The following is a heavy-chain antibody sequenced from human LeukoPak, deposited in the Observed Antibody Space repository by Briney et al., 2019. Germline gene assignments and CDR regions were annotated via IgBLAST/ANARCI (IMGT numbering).Heavy chain of an antibody. V-gene: IGHV1-46*01. J-gene: IGHJ6*02. CDR2: INPSGGST. CDR3: ARDIVVVPAAKAYYYYGMDV. Sequence: ASVKVSFKASGYTFTSYGISWVRQAPGQGLEWMGIINPSGGSTSYAQKFQGRVTMTRDTSTSTVYMELSSLRSEDTAVYYCARDIVVVPAAKAYYYYGMDVWGQGTTVTVSS. CDR1: GYTFTSYG. D-gene: IGHD2-2*01.